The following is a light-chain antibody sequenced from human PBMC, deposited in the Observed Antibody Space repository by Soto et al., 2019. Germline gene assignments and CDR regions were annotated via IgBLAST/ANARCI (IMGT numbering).Light chain of an antibody. CDR3: QQYGGYSWT. J-gene: IGKJ1*01. CDR2: GVS. CDR1: QTIINW. V-gene: IGKV1-5*03. Sequence: DIQMTQSPSTLSASVGDRVTISCRASQTIINWLAWYQLKPGKAPNLLIYGVSNFASGVPSRFSGTGSGTEFTLTITSLRPDDFATYNCQQYGGYSWTFGNGTTVEIK.